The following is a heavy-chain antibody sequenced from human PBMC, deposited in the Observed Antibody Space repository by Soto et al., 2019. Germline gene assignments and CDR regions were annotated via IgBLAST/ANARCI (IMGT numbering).Heavy chain of an antibody. D-gene: IGHD3-10*01. CDR2: IYYSETT. Sequence: SETLSLTCTVSGDSISSGGYYWSWIRQHPGKGLEWIGYIYYSETTYYNPSLKSRVIISEDTSKNQFSLKLSSVTAADTAMYYCARKTYYGSGSYFDYWGQGTQVTVSS. V-gene: IGHV4-31*03. J-gene: IGHJ4*02. CDR1: GDSISSGGYY. CDR3: ARKTYYGSGSYFDY.